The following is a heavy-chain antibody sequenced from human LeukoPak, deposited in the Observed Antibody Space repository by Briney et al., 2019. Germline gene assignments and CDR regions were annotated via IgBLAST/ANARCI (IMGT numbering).Heavy chain of an antibody. Sequence: GGSLRLSCAASGFTFSSYWMSWVRQAPGKGLEWVANIKQDGSEKYYVDSVKGRFTISRDNAKNSLYLQMNSLRAEVTAVYYCARDLVILGYCSSTSCYDDYWGQGTLVTVSS. D-gene: IGHD2-2*01. CDR2: IKQDGSEK. CDR3: ARDLVILGYCSSTSCYDDY. J-gene: IGHJ4*02. CDR1: GFTFSSYW. V-gene: IGHV3-7*01.